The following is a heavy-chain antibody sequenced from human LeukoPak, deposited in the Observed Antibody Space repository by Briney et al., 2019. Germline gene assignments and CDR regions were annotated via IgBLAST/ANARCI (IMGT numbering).Heavy chain of an antibody. CDR1: GYTFTGYY. V-gene: IGHV1-18*04. D-gene: IGHD3-10*01. Sequence: ASVKVSCKASGYTFTGYYMHWVRQAPGQGLEWMGWISAYNGNTHYAQEVQGRVTMTTDTSTSTAYMDLRSLKSDDTAVYYCARDLYSRRMHYYGSGSYFAYWGQGTLVTVSS. CDR3: ARDLYSRRMHYYGSGSYFAY. CDR2: ISAYNGNT. J-gene: IGHJ4*02.